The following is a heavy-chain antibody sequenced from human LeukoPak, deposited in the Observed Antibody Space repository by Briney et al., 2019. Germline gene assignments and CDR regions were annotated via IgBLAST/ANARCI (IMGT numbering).Heavy chain of an antibody. J-gene: IGHJ4*02. Sequence: GGSLRLSCAASGFTFSSYAMSWVRQAPGRGLEWVSAISGSGGSTYYVDSVKGRFTISRDNSKNTLYLQMNSLRAEDTAVYYCAKDLSLPFDYWGQGTLVTVSS. D-gene: IGHD3-16*02. CDR3: AKDLSLPFDY. V-gene: IGHV3-23*01. CDR2: ISGSGGST. CDR1: GFTFSSYA.